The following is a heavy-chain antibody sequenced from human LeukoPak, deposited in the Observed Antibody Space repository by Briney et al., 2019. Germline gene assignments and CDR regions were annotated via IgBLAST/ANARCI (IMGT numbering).Heavy chain of an antibody. CDR2: ISWNSNSI. J-gene: IGHJ4*02. CDR3: TKGARDYFDS. CDR1: GFTFDDYA. Sequence: GGSLRLSCAGSGFTFDDYAMHWGRQVPGKGLEWVSGISWNSNSIDYADSVKGRFTISRDNAKNSLYLQMNSLRPEDTALYYCTKGARDYFDSWGQGTLVTVSS. V-gene: IGHV3-9*01.